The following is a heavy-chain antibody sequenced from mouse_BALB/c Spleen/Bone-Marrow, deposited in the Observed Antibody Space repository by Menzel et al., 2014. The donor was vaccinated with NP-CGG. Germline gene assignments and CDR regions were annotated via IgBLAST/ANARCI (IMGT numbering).Heavy chain of an antibody. CDR2: ISGGGSYT. CDR3: ARHAYYDQTEVSFVY. J-gene: IGHJ3*01. CDR1: GFSFNSYG. D-gene: IGHD2-4*01. Sequence: EVMLVESGGGLVKSGGSLKLSCAASGFSFNSYGMSWVRQTPEKRLEWVATISGGGSYTFYPDSVKGRFTISRDNAKNILYLQLSSLRSEDTALYYGARHAYYDQTEVSFVYWGQGTLVTVSA. V-gene: IGHV5-9-2*01.